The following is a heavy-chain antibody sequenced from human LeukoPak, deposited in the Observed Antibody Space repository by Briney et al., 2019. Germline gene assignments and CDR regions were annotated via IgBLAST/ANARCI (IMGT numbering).Heavy chain of an antibody. CDR1: ASTSSSYA. CDR2: ISRNGGST. V-gene: IGHV3-64*02. D-gene: IGHD6-13*01. J-gene: IGHJ2*01. Sequence: GRSLRLSSAASASTSSSYAMHCVRQAQGKGLEYVSAISRNGGSTYYADSVKGRFTISRDNSKNTLYLQMGSLRAEDMAVYYCARDSSSWQTDGYFDLWGRGTLVTFSS. CDR3: ARDSSSWQTDGYFDL.